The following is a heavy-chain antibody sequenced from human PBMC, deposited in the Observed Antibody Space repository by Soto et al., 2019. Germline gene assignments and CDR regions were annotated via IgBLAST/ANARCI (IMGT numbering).Heavy chain of an antibody. D-gene: IGHD2-15*01. J-gene: IGHJ4*02. V-gene: IGHV4-30-2*01. CDR1: NAYITSGAYS. CDR2: IYSGTT. CDR3: AREDSGAFVDF. Sequence: TISHTRVISNAYITSGAYSWSWIRQPPGKGMEWIGYIYSGTTHYNPSLKSRVNISMDRSKNQVSLSLKSVTAADTAVDYCAREDSGAFVDFWGKGNVVTVS.